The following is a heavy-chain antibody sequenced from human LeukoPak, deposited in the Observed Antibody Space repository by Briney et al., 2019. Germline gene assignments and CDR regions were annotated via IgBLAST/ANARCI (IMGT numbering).Heavy chain of an antibody. CDR3: AGEAYYDFWSGYPKRAFDI. CDR2: IKQDGSEK. J-gene: IGHJ3*02. CDR1: GFTFSSYW. Sequence: PGGXLRLSCAASGFTFSSYWMSWVRQAPGKGVEWVANIKQDGSEKYYVDSVKGRLNISRDNAKNSLYMQMNRLRAEDTAVYYCAGEAYYDFWSGYPKRAFDIWGQGTMVTVSS. D-gene: IGHD3-3*01. V-gene: IGHV3-7*01.